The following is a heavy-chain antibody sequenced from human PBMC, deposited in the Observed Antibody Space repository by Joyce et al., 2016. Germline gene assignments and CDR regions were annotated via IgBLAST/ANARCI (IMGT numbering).Heavy chain of an antibody. CDR2: ISDSSSTI. CDR3: ARALWFGELFYFDY. V-gene: IGHV3-48*02. J-gene: IGHJ4*02. CDR1: GFTFSSYS. D-gene: IGHD3-10*01. Sequence: EVQLVESGGGLVQPGGSLRLSCAASGFTFSSYSMNWVRQAPGKGLEWVSYISDSSSTIYYADSVKGRFTISRDNAKNSLYLQMNSLRDEDTAVYYCARALWFGELFYFDYWGQGTLVTVSS.